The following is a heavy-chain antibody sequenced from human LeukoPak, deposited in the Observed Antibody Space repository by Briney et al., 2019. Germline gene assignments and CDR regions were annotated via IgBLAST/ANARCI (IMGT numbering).Heavy chain of an antibody. J-gene: IGHJ4*02. V-gene: IGHV3-21*01. CDR1: GFTFSSYS. CDR2: ISSSSSYI. CDR3: ARVVRGVDYYFDY. Sequence: GGSLRLSCAASGFTFSSYSMNWVRQAPGKGLEWVSSISSSSSYIYYADSVKGRFTISRDNAKNSLYLQMNSLRAEDTAVYYCARVVRGVDYYFDYWGQGTLVTVSS. D-gene: IGHD2-2*01.